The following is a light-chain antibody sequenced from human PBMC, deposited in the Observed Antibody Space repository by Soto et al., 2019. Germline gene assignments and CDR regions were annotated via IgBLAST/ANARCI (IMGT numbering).Light chain of an antibody. Sequence: QMTQSPSTLSASVGDRVTITCRASQSISSWLAWYQQKPGKAPKLLIYDASSLESGVPSRFSGSGSGTEFTLTICSLQPDDFATYYCQQYNSYPITFGQGTRLEIK. V-gene: IGKV1-5*01. J-gene: IGKJ5*01. CDR1: QSISSW. CDR3: QQYNSYPIT. CDR2: DAS.